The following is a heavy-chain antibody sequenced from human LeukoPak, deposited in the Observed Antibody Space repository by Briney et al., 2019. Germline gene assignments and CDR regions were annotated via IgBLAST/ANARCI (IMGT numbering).Heavy chain of an antibody. J-gene: IGHJ4*02. Sequence: GGSLRLSCVGTGFTFSTYRMNWVRQAQGKGLEWVSSISSSSSYIYYADSVKGRITISRDNAKNSLYLQVNSLRVEDTAVYYCARDKDVYFDYWGQGTLVTVPS. CDR3: ARDKDVYFDY. CDR2: ISSSSSYI. CDR1: GFTFSTYR. V-gene: IGHV3-21*01.